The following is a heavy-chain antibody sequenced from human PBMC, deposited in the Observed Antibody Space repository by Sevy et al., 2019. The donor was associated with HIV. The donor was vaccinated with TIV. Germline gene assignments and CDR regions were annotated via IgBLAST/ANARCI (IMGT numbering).Heavy chain of an antibody. D-gene: IGHD2-21*02. CDR3: AKAGIEHIVVVTARYYFDY. Sequence: GGSLRLSCAASGFTFSSYAMSWVRQAPGKGLEWVSAISGSGGSTYYADSVKGRFTISRDNSKNTLYLQMNSLRAEDTAVYYCAKAGIEHIVVVTARYYFDYWGQGTLVNVSS. V-gene: IGHV3-23*01. CDR2: ISGSGGST. CDR1: GFTFSSYA. J-gene: IGHJ4*02.